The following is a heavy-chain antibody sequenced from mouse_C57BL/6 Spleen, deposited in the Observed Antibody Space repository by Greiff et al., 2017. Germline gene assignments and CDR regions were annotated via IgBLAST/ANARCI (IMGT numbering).Heavy chain of an antibody. CDR1: GFTFSSYA. Sequence: EVKLVESGGGLVKPGGSLKLSCAASGFTFSSYAMSWVRQTPEKRLEWVATISDVGSYTYYPDNVKGRFTISRDNAKNNLYLQMSHLKSEDTAMYYCARVRGRSSMDYWGQGTSVTVSS. J-gene: IGHJ4*01. CDR2: ISDVGSYT. V-gene: IGHV5-4*03. CDR3: ARVRGRSSMDY.